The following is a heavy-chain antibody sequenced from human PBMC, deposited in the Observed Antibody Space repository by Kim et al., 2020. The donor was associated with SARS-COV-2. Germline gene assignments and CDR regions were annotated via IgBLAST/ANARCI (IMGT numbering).Heavy chain of an antibody. V-gene: IGHV7-4-1*02. Sequence: ASVKVSCKASGYTFTSYAMNWVRQAPGQGLEWMGWINTNTGNPTYAQGFTGRFVFSLDTSVSTAYLQISSLKAEDTAVYYCARDSLWFGELLYPLDYWGQGTLVTVSS. D-gene: IGHD3-10*01. CDR3: ARDSLWFGELLYPLDY. CDR2: INTNTGNP. J-gene: IGHJ4*02. CDR1: GYTFTSYA.